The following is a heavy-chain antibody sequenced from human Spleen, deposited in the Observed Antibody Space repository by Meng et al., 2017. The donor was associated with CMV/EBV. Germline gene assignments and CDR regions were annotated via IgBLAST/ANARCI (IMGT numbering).Heavy chain of an antibody. D-gene: IGHD6-13*01. CDR3: ARDPGGIAAAGTFDP. CDR1: GVTIRNYW. J-gene: IGHJ5*02. Sequence: VWLVDSGGGLVLPGGSLRLSCGVSGVTIRNYWMHWVRQVPGKGLEWVAVISYDGSNKYYADSVKGRFTISRDNSKNTLYLQMNSLRAEDTAVYYCARDPGGIAAAGTFDPWGQGTLVTVSS. V-gene: IGHV3-30*19. CDR2: ISYDGSNK.